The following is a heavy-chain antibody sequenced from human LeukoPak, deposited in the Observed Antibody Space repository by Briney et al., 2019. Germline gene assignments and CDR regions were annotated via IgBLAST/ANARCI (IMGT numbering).Heavy chain of an antibody. D-gene: IGHD3-3*01. CDR3: AREAEVITPYYYYYMDV. V-gene: IGHV1-46*01. CDR1: GYTFSTYY. Sequence: GASVKVSCKASGYTFSTYYMHWVRQAPGQGLEWMGIINPSAGSTTYAQKFQGRVTMTRDMSTSTVYMELSSLRSEDTAVYYCAREAEVITPYYYYYMDVWGKGTTVTVSS. J-gene: IGHJ6*03. CDR2: INPSAGST.